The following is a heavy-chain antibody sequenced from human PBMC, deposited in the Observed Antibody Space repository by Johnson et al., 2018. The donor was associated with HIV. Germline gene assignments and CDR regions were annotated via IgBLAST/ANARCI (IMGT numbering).Heavy chain of an antibody. CDR1: GFTFSSYA. Sequence: VQLVESGGGLVQPGGSLILSCAASGFTFSSYAMSWVRQAPGKGLEWVSAISGSGGSTYYADSVKGRFTMSRDNSKNTLYLQMNSLRAEDTAVYYCARALRLYSSSYAFDIWGQGTMVTVSS. V-gene: IGHV3-23*04. J-gene: IGHJ3*02. D-gene: IGHD6-6*01. CDR2: ISGSGGST. CDR3: ARALRLYSSSYAFDI.